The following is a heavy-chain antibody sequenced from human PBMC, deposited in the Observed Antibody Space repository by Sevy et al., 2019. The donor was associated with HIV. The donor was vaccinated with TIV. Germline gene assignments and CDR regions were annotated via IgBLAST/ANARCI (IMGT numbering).Heavy chain of an antibody. D-gene: IGHD5-18*01. CDR3: ARVSGYSYGTDYYCYMDV. J-gene: IGHJ6*03. CDR2: IIPIFGTA. CDR1: GGTFSSYA. V-gene: IGHV1-69*06. Sequence: ASVKVSCKASGGTFSSYAISWVRQAPGQGLEWMGGIIPIFGTANYAQRFQGRVTITADKSTSTAYMELSSLRSEDTAVYYCARVSGYSYGTDYYCYMDVWGKGTTVTVSS.